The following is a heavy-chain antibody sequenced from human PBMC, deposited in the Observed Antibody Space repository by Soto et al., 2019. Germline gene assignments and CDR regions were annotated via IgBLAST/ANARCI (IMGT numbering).Heavy chain of an antibody. CDR1: GYTFTSYG. D-gene: IGHD3-22*01. V-gene: IGHV1-18*01. J-gene: IGHJ6*02. Sequence: QVQLVQSGAEVKKPGASVKVSCKASGYTFTSYGISWVRQAPGQGLEWMGWISAYNGNTNYAQKLQGRVTMTTDTSTSTDYMELRSLRSDDTAVYYCARDETYYYDSSGYPRYYYYGMDVWGQGTTVTVSS. CDR3: ARDETYYYDSSGYPRYYYYGMDV. CDR2: ISAYNGNT.